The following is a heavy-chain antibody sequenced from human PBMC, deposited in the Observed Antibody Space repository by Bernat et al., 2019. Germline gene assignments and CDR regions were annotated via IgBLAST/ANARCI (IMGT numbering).Heavy chain of an antibody. CDR1: GFTFGDYA. CDR2: IRSKAYGGTT. CDR3: TRETKGSSGWLYIAAFDI. D-gene: IGHD6-19*01. J-gene: IGHJ3*02. V-gene: IGHV3-49*04. Sequence: EVQLVESGGGLVQPGRSLRLSCTASGFTFGDYAMSWVRQAPGKGLEWVGFIRSKAYGGTTEYAASLKGRFTISRDDSKSIAYLQMNSLKTEDTAVYYCTRETKGSSGWLYIAAFDIWGQGTMVTVSS.